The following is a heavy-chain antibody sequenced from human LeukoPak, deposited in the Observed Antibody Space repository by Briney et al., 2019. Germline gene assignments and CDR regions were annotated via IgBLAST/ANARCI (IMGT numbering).Heavy chain of an antibody. CDR3: ARVGYCSGGSCYYLVY. J-gene: IGHJ4*02. D-gene: IGHD2-15*01. CDR1: GYTFTGYY. Sequence: ASVKVSCKASGYTFTGYYMHWVRQAPGQGLEWMGWINPNSGGTNYAQKFQGRVTMTRDTSTSTVYMELSSLRSEDTAVYYCARVGYCSGGSCYYLVYWGQGTLVTVSS. V-gene: IGHV1-2*02. CDR2: INPNSGGT.